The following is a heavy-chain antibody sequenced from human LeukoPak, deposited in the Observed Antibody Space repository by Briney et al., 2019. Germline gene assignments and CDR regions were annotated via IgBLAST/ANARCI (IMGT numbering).Heavy chain of an antibody. CDR2: IRSKAYGGTT. J-gene: IGHJ4*02. Sequence: GGSLRLSCTASGFTFGDYAMSWVRQAPGKGLEWVGFIRSKAYGGTTEYAASVKGRFTISRDDSKSIAYLQMNSLKTEDTAVYYCTRDRWELDFDYWGQGTLVTVSS. D-gene: IGHD1-26*01. CDR3: TRDRWELDFDY. V-gene: IGHV3-49*04. CDR1: GFTFGDYA.